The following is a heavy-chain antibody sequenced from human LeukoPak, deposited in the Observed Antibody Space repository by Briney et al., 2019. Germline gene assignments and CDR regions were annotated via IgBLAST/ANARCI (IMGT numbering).Heavy chain of an antibody. CDR2: IKSKTDGGTT. CDR1: GFTFSNAW. D-gene: IGHD3-10*01. J-gene: IGHJ4*02. Sequence: GGSLRLSCAASGFTFSNAWMSWVRQAPGKGLEWVGRIKSKTDGGTTDYAAPVKGRFTISRDNSKNTLYLQMNSLRAEDTAVYYCAKDDPGVRGATAYFDYWGQGTLVTGSS. CDR3: AKDDPGVRGATAYFDY. V-gene: IGHV3-15*01.